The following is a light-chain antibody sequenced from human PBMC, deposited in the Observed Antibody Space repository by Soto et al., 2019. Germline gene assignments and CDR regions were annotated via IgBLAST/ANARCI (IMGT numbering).Light chain of an antibody. V-gene: IGLV1-51*01. CDR2: DSD. J-gene: IGLJ2*01. Sequence: QSVLTQPPSVSAAPGQKVTISCSGSSSDIGNNHVSWYQQFPETAPKLLIYDSDKRPSGIPDRFSGSKSGTSATLGITGLQAGDEADYYCATWDSSRRAEAVFGGGTKLTVL. CDR1: SSDIGNNH. CDR3: ATWDSSRRAEAV.